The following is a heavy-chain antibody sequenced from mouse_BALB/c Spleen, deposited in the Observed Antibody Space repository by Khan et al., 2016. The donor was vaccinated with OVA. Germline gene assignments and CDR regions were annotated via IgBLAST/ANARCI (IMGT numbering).Heavy chain of an antibody. CDR2: IWRGGST. CDR1: GFSLTTYG. CDR3: ARNYDYDEGLAY. J-gene: IGHJ3*01. D-gene: IGHD2-4*01. Sequence: VQLKQSGPCLVQPSQSLSITWTVSGFSLTTYGVHWVRQSPGKGLEWLGVIWRGGSTDYNSAFISRLSISKDSSKSQVFFKMNSLQVNDTAIYYCARNYDYDEGLAYWGQGTLVTVSA. V-gene: IGHV2-2*02.